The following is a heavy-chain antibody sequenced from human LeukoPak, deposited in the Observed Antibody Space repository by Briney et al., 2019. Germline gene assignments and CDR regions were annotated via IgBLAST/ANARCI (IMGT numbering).Heavy chain of an antibody. J-gene: IGHJ4*02. CDR2: ISGSGADT. D-gene: IGHD3-22*01. CDR1: GITFTSYA. Sequence: GGSLRLSCAASGITFTSYAMSWVRQAPGKGLEWVSGISGSGADTYYADSVKGRFTISRDNSKNTLYLQMNSLRAEDTAVYYCANQYYYRSSGSPRFDYWGQGTLVTVSS. V-gene: IGHV3-23*01. CDR3: ANQYYYRSSGSPRFDY.